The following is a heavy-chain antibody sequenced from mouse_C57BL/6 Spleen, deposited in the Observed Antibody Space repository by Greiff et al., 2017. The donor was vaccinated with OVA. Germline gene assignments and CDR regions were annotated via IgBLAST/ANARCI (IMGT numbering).Heavy chain of an antibody. V-gene: IGHV1-50*01. CDR3: ASLWSPFAY. J-gene: IGHJ3*01. Sequence: QVQLQQPGAELVKPGASVKLSCKASGYTFTSYWMQWVKQRPGQGLEWIGEIDPSDSYTNYNQKFKGKATLTVDTSSSTAYMQLSSLTSEDSAVYYWASLWSPFAYWGQGTLVTVSA. CDR2: IDPSDSYT. CDR1: GYTFTSYW. D-gene: IGHD1-1*02.